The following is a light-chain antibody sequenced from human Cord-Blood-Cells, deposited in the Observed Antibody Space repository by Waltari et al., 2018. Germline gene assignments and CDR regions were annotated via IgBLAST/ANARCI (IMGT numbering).Light chain of an antibody. CDR3: MQALQTPPYT. CDR2: LGS. CDR1: QSLLHSNGYNY. Sequence: DIVMTQSPLSLPVTPGEPASISCRSSQSLLHSNGYNYLDWYLQKPGQSPKLLIYLGSTRASGVPDRFSGSGSGTDFTLKISRVEAEDVGVYYCMQALQTPPYTFGQGTKLEIK. J-gene: IGKJ2*01. V-gene: IGKV2-28*01.